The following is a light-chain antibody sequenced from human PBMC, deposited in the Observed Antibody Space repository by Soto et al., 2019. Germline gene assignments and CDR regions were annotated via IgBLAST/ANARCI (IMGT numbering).Light chain of an antibody. J-gene: IGKJ4*01. Sequence: EIVLTQSPDNLSLSPGERATLSCRASQSVGSYLAWYQQKPGQAPRLLIYDASNRATGIPTRFSGSGSGADFTLTISSLEPEDFAVYYCQHRGAWPLPFGGGTNVDIK. CDR3: QHRGAWPLP. CDR2: DAS. CDR1: QSVGSY. V-gene: IGKV3-11*01.